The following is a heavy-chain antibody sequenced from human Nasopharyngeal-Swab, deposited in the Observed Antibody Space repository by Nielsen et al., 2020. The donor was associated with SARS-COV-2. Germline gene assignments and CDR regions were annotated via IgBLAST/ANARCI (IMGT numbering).Heavy chain of an antibody. CDR3: AGRPYYDFWSGYSRASDY. CDR2: IYTSGST. Sequence: RQAPGKGLEWIGRIYTSGSTNYNPSLKSRVTMSVDTSKNQFSLKLSSVTAADTAVYYCAGRPYYDFWSGYSRASDYWGQGTLVTVSS. J-gene: IGHJ4*02. V-gene: IGHV4-4*07. D-gene: IGHD3-3*01.